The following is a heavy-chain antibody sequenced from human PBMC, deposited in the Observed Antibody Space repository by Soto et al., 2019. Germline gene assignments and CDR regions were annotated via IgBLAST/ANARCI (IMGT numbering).Heavy chain of an antibody. V-gene: IGHV1-18*01. J-gene: IGHJ5*02. D-gene: IGHD1-26*01. CDR2: INPYNGNT. CDR3: ARDPVGGNWFDP. CDR1: GYTFTSYG. Sequence: QVQLVQSGAEVKKPGASVKISCKASGYTFTSYGISWVRQAPGQGLEWMGWINPYNGNTKYAQKLQGRVTMTTDTSTSTAYMELRSMRSDDTAVYYCARDPVGGNWFDPWGQGTLVTVSS.